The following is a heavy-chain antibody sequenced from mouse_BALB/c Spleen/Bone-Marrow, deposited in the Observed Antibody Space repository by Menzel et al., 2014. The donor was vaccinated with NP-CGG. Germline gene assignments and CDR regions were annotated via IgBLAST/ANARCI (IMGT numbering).Heavy chain of an antibody. J-gene: IGHJ2*01. D-gene: IGHD1-1*01. CDR3: ARYYYGSSYFDY. V-gene: IGHV14-3*02. CDR2: IDPANGNT. Sequence: EVQLQQPGAELVKPGASVKLSCTASGFNIKDTYMHWVKQRPEQGLEWIGRIDPANGNTKYDPKFQGKATITADTSSNTASLQLSSLTSEDTAVYYCARYYYGSSYFDYWGQGTTLTVSS. CDR1: GFNIKDTY.